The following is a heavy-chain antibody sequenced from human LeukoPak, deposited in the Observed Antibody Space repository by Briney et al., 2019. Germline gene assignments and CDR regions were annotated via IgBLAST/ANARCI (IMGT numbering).Heavy chain of an antibody. Sequence: SGPALVKPTHTLTLTCTLSGFSLNSSGMRVAWIRQPPGKALEWLARIDWDDDKFYNTSLKTRLTISKDTSINQVVLTMTNMDPADTATYYCARTRARRSPSYFFDSWGQGTLVTVSS. CDR3: ARTRARRSPSYFFDS. CDR1: GFSLNSSGMR. J-gene: IGHJ4*02. D-gene: IGHD5-24*01. CDR2: IDWDDDK. V-gene: IGHV2-70*04.